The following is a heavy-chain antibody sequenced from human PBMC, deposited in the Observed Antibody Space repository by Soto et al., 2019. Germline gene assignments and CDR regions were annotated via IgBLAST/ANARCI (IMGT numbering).Heavy chain of an antibody. CDR3: ARDPRGPIDY. D-gene: IGHD3-10*01. CDR2: IYYSGST. J-gene: IGHJ4*02. V-gene: IGHV4-31*03. CDR1: GGSISSGGYY. Sequence: NPSETLSLTCTVSGGSISSGGYYWIWIRQHPGKGLEWIGYIYYSGSTYYNPSLKSRVTISVDTSKNQFSLKLSSVTAADTAVYYCARDPRGPIDYWGQGTLVTVSS.